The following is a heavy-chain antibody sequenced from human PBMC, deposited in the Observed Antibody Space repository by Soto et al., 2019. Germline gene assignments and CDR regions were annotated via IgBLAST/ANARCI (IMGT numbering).Heavy chain of an antibody. Sequence: GRSLRLSCAASGFTFDDYAMHWVRQAPGKGLEWVSGISWNSGSIGYADSVKGRFTISRHNAKNSLYLQMNSLRAEDTALYYCAKDSGYDSSGYPHDAFDIWGQGTMVTVSS. CDR1: GFTFDDYA. D-gene: IGHD3-22*01. CDR2: ISWNSGSI. CDR3: AKDSGYDSSGYPHDAFDI. J-gene: IGHJ3*02. V-gene: IGHV3-9*01.